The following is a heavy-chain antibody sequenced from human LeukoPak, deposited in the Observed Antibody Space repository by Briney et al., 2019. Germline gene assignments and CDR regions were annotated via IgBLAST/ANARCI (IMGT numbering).Heavy chain of an antibody. CDR1: GYTFTSYD. CDR2: MNPNSGNT. V-gene: IGHV1-8*02. CDR3: ARGAQTVTAEYYYYYMDV. Sequence: ASVKVSCKASGYTFTSYDINWVRQATGQGLEWMGWMNPNSGNTGYAQKFQGRVTMTRDTSTSTVYMELSSLRSEDTAVYYCARGAQTVTAEYYYYYMDVWGKGTTVTVSS. D-gene: IGHD3-10*01. J-gene: IGHJ6*03.